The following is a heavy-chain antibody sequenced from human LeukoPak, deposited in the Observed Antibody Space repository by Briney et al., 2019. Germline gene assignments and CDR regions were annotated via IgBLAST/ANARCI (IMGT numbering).Heavy chain of an antibody. Sequence: ASVKVSFKASGYTFTSYGISWVRQAPGQGLEWMGWISAYNGNTNYAQKLQGRVTMTTDTSTSTAYMELRSLRSDDTAVYYCARAFYGDYHVGWFDPWGQGTLVTVSS. CDR2: ISAYNGNT. CDR3: ARAFYGDYHVGWFDP. J-gene: IGHJ5*02. V-gene: IGHV1-18*01. CDR1: GYTFTSYG. D-gene: IGHD4-17*01.